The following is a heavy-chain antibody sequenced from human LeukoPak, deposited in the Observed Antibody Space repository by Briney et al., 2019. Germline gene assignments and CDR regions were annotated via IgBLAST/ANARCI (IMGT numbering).Heavy chain of an antibody. CDR3: ARDHVVPGLVFDH. Sequence: PGGSLRLSCASSGFTFSDHHMSWIRQAPGKGLGWVSKIGLGGSTIEYAESVKGRFTISRDDAKKSLYLQMSGLRAEDTAVYYCARDHVVPGLVFDHWGQGTRVSVSS. CDR2: IGLGGSTI. J-gene: IGHJ4*02. D-gene: IGHD3-10*01. CDR1: GFTFSDHH. V-gene: IGHV3-11*04.